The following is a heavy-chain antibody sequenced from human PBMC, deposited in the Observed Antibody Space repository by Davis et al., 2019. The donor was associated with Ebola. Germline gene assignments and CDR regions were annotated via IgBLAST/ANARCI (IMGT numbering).Heavy chain of an antibody. D-gene: IGHD2/OR15-2a*01. Sequence: GVLKISCEPSGFIFRNYVMSWVRQAPGKGLEWFSTFGTGGDAYYADSVKGRFAISRDNSRGTLYLQMNSLRVEDSAIYYCVKDSSNIWFDIWGQGTLVTVSS. J-gene: IGHJ3*02. V-gene: IGHV3-23*01. CDR1: GFIFRNYV. CDR3: VKDSSNIWFDI. CDR2: FGTGGDA.